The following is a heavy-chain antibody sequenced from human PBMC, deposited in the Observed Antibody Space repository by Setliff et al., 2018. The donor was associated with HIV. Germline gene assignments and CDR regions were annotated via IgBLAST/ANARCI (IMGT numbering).Heavy chain of an antibody. V-gene: IGHV4-59*11. CDR1: GGSISSHY. J-gene: IGHJ6*02. CDR3: ARGRNSGSYFRYYYYGMDV. Sequence: PSETLSLTCTVSGGSISSHYWSWIRQPPGKGLEWIGSIYYSGSTNYNPSLKSRVTISVDTSKSQFSLKLSSVTAADTAVYYCARGRNSGSYFRYYYYGMDVWGQGTTVTVSS. D-gene: IGHD1-26*01. CDR2: IYYSGST.